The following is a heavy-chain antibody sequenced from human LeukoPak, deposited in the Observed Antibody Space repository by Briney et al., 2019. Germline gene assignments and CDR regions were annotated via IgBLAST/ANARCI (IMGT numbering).Heavy chain of an antibody. D-gene: IGHD5-12*01. Sequence: SVKVSCKASGGTFSSYAISWVRQAPGQGLEWMGRIIPIFGTASYAQKFQGRVTITTDESTSTAYMELSSLRSEDTAVYYCARGDLMATIDYWGQGTLVTVSS. CDR1: GGTFSSYA. CDR3: ARGDLMATIDY. J-gene: IGHJ4*02. CDR2: IIPIFGTA. V-gene: IGHV1-69*05.